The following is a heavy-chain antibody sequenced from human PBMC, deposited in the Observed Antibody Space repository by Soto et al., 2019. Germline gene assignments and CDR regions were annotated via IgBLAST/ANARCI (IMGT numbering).Heavy chain of an antibody. Sequence: SETLSLTCTFSVGSVSSGSYYCSWIRQPPWKGLEWIGYIYYSGSTNYNPSLKSRVTISVDTSKNQFSLKLSSVTAADTAVYYCARDQVGPYYGMDVWGQAPMVTVSS. CDR3: ARDQVGPYYGMDV. V-gene: IGHV4-61*01. CDR1: VGSVSSGSYY. CDR2: IYYSGST. J-gene: IGHJ6*01. D-gene: IGHD2-15*01.